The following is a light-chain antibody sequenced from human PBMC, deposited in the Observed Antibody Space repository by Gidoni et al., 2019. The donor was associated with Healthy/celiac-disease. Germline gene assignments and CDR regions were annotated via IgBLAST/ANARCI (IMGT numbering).Light chain of an antibody. J-gene: IGKJ4*01. CDR1: QSISRY. Sequence: EIKMTKSPSSLSASVGDRVTITCRANQSISRYLNWYQQKPGKALNLLIYAASSLQSGVPSRFSGSGSGTDFTLTISSLQPDDFATYYCQQSYSTLLTFGGGTKVEIK. CDR2: AAS. CDR3: QQSYSTLLT. V-gene: IGKV1-39*01.